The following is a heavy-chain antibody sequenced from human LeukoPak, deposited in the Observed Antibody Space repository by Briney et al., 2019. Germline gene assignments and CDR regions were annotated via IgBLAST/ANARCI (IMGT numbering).Heavy chain of an antibody. V-gene: IGHV1-18*01. D-gene: IGHD1-1*01. CDR1: GYTFTSYG. J-gene: IGHJ6*02. CDR2: ISAYNGNT. Sequence: ASVKVSCKASGYTFTSYGISWVRQAPGQGLEWMGWISAYNGNTNYAQKLQGRVTMTTDTSTSTAYMELRSLRSDDTAVYYCARASPRMVTYNYNYYSALDVWGQGTTVTVSS. CDR3: ARASPRMVTYNYNYYSALDV.